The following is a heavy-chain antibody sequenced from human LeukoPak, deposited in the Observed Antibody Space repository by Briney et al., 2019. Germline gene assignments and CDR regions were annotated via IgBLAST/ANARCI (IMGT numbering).Heavy chain of an antibody. D-gene: IGHD5-12*01. CDR3: AKGAYDYIEMGYFDY. J-gene: IGHJ4*02. CDR1: GFSISNSA. V-gene: IGHV3-23*01. Sequence: GGSLRLACAASGFSISNSAMRWVRQAPGKGLEWVSLIVASSGSTFYADSVKGRFTISRDSSKNTLYLQMNSLRAEDMAVYYCAKGAYDYIEMGYFDYWGQGTLVTVSS. CDR2: IVASSGST.